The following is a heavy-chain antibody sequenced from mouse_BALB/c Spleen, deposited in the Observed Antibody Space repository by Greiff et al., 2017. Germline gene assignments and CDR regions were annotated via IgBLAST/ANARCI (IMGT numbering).Heavy chain of an antibody. J-gene: IGHJ4*01. CDR3: ARDCPYHYYAMDY. CDR2: ISSGSSTI. CDR1: GFTFSSFG. Sequence: EVKLVESGGGLVQPGGSRKLSCAASGFTFSSFGMHWVRQAPEKGLEWVAYISSGSSTIYYADTVKGRFTISRDNPKNTLFLQMTSLRSEDTAMYYCARDCPYHYYAMDYWGQGTSVTVSS. V-gene: IGHV5-17*02.